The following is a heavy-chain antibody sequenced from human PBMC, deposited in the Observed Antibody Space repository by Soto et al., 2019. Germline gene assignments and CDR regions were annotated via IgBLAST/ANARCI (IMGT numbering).Heavy chain of an antibody. CDR1: GYTFTNFG. J-gene: IGHJ5*02. D-gene: IGHD2-2*02. Sequence: QVQMVQSGAEVKKPGASVKVSCRASGYTFTNFGVTWVRRAPGQGLEWMGWISAYTDTPNYAQKFQGRGTMTIDTSTSTAYMDLRSLPSDDTAVYYCARVIPGVEAWFDPWGQGTLGTVSS. CDR3: ARVIPGVEAWFDP. V-gene: IGHV1-18*01. CDR2: ISAYTDTP.